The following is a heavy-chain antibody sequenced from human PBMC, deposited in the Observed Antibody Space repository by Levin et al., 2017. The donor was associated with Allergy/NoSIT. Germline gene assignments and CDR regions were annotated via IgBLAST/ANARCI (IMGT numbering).Heavy chain of an antibody. D-gene: IGHD3-22*01. CDR1: GFTFSSYE. Sequence: LSLTCAASGFTFSSYEMEWVLQAPGKGLAWVSYISRSGNSKHYADSVKGRFTISRDNAKNSVYLQMDSLRAEDTAVYFCARTVTMIIVVAPYGRDVWGQGTKVTVSS. V-gene: IGHV3-48*03. CDR2: ISRSGNSK. CDR3: ARTVTMIIVVAPYGRDV. J-gene: IGHJ6*02.